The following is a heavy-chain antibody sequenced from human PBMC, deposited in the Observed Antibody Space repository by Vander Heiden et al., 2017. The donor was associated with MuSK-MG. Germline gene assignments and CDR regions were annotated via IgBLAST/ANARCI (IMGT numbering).Heavy chain of an antibody. CDR1: GFTFSSYS. J-gene: IGHJ4*02. CDR2: ISGSGGST. Sequence: EVQLLESGGGLVQPGWSLRLSCAASGFTFSSYSMGWVRQGPGKGLEWVSAISGSGGSTYYADSVKGRFTISRDNSKNTLYLQMNSLRAEDTAVYYCAKDLGVTVTTEFDYWGQGTLVTVSS. V-gene: IGHV3-23*01. D-gene: IGHD4-17*01. CDR3: AKDLGVTVTTEFDY.